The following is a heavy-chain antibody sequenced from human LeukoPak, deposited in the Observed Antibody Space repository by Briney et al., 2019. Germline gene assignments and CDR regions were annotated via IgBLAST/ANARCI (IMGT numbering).Heavy chain of an antibody. V-gene: IGHV3-7*03. CDR1: GFTFSSYW. J-gene: IGHJ6*02. CDR2: IKQDGSEK. D-gene: IGHD3-9*01. CDR3: ARAGRRYFDWSLTYYYYYGMDV. Sequence: GGSLRLSCAASGFTFSSYWMSWVRQAPGKGLEWVANIKQDGSEKYYVDSVKGRFTISRDNAKNSLYLQMNSLRAEDTAVYYCARAGRRYFDWSLTYYYYYGMDVWGQGTTVTVSS.